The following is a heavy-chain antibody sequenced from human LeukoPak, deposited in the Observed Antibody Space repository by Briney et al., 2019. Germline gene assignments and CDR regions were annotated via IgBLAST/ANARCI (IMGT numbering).Heavy chain of an antibody. V-gene: IGHV1-58*01. CDR1: GFTFTSSA. CDR2: IVVGSGNT. Sequence: SVKVSCKASGFTFTSSAVQWVRQARGQRLEWIGWIVVGSGNTNYAQKFQERVTITRDMSTSTAYMELSSLRSEDTAVYYCAAAQGPGIAAAGSPPLDYWGQGTLVTVSS. J-gene: IGHJ4*02. CDR3: AAAQGPGIAAAGSPPLDY. D-gene: IGHD6-13*01.